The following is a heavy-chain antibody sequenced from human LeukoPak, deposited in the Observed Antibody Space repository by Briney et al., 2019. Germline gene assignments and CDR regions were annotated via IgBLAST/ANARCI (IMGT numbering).Heavy chain of an antibody. CDR1: GGSISSSSYY. J-gene: IGHJ4*02. V-gene: IGHV4-39*01. Sequence: SETLSLTCTVSGGSISSSSYYWGWIRQPPGKGLEWIGSIYYSGSTYYNPSLKSRVTISVDTSKNQFSLKLSSVTAADTAVYYCARHYSYTDPFDYWGQGTLVTVSS. D-gene: IGHD5-18*01. CDR3: ARHYSYTDPFDY. CDR2: IYYSGST.